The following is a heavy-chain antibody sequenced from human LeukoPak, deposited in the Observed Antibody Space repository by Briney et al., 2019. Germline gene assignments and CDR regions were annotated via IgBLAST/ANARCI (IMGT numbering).Heavy chain of an antibody. D-gene: IGHD3-9*01. CDR3: AKAGGDYDILTGYSYYFDY. J-gene: IGHJ4*02. CDR2: ISHDGITK. CDR1: GFTFSGYT. V-gene: IGHV3-30-3*01. Sequence: PGGSLRLSCAASGFTFSGYTMHWVRQAPGKGLEWVAVISHDGITKYYADSVKGRFTISRDNSKNTLYLQMNSLRAEDTAVYYCAKAGGDYDILTGYSYYFDYWGQGTLVTVSS.